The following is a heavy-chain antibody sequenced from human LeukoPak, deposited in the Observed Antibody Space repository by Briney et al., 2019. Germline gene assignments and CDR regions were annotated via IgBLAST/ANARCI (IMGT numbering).Heavy chain of an antibody. V-gene: IGHV1-46*01. D-gene: IGHD3-22*01. CDR2: INPSGGST. CDR3: ARGGPDYYDSSGYYPVDP. CDR1: GYTFTSYY. J-gene: IGHJ5*02. Sequence: GASVKVSCKASGYTFTSYYMHWVRQAPGQGLEWMGIINPSGGSTSYAQKFQGRVTMTRDTSTSTVYMELSSLRSEDTAVYYCARGGPDYYDSSGYYPVDPWGQGTLVTVSS.